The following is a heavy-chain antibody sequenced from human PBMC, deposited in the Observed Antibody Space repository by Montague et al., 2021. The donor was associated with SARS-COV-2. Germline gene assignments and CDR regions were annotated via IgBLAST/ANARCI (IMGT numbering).Heavy chain of an antibody. D-gene: IGHD3-10*01. CDR3: ARGARQGYGFRLGSFDY. Sequence: SETLSLTCAVYGGSFSGYYWNWIRQPPGKGLEWIGEINHSGSTNXNPSLKGRVTMSVDTSKNQFSLKLSSVTAADTAVYYCARGARQGYGFRLGSFDYWGQGTLVTVSS. J-gene: IGHJ4*02. CDR2: INHSGST. V-gene: IGHV4-34*01. CDR1: GGSFSGYY.